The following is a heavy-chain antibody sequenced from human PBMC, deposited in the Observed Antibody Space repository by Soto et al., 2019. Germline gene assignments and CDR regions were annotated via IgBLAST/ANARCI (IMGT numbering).Heavy chain of an antibody. CDR1: GYTFTNYY. CDR2: INPSGGST. J-gene: IGHJ4*02. V-gene: IGHV1-46*01. Sequence: QVQLVQSGAEVRMPGASVKVSCKASGYTFTNYYIHWVRQAPGQGLEWMGIINPSGGSTRYSPKSTGRLATPGDTSTSTVYMELSSLRSDDTAVFYCAREASAVAGTNFAYWGQGTLVTVSS. D-gene: IGHD6-19*01. CDR3: AREASAVAGTNFAY.